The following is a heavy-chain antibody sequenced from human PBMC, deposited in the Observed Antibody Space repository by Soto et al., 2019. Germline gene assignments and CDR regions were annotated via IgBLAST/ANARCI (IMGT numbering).Heavy chain of an antibody. V-gene: IGHV2-5*02. CDR2: IYWDDDK. Sequence: QITLKESGPTLVKPTQTLTLTCTFSGFSLSTSGVGVGWIRQPPGRALECLALIYWDDDKRYSPSLKSRLSVNKDTSKNQVVLTMTNMDPVDTGTYYCAHRLCDTSCYWDVGFFDYWGRGTLVTVSS. J-gene: IGHJ4*02. CDR3: AHRLCDTSCYWDVGFFDY. CDR1: GFSLSTSGVG. D-gene: IGHD2-15*01.